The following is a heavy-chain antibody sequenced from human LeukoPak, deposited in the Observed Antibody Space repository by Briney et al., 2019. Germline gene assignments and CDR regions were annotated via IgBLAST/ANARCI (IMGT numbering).Heavy chain of an antibody. Sequence: GGSLRLSCAASGFTFSDFTMSWVRQAPGKGLEWLSYIIVTSNTIYYADSVRGRFTISRDNADNSLFLQMKSLRVDDTAVYYCARLERNKNWYFDVWGRGTLITVFS. D-gene: IGHD1/OR15-1a*01. V-gene: IGHV3-48*01. J-gene: IGHJ2*01. CDR2: IIVTSNTI. CDR3: ARLERNKNWYFDV. CDR1: GFTFSDFT.